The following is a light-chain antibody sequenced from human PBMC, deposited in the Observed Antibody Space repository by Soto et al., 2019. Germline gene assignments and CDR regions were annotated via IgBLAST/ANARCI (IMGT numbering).Light chain of an antibody. CDR3: QQYSSSRT. CDR1: QTVRSN. J-gene: IGKJ1*01. V-gene: IGKV3-20*01. Sequence: EIVLTQSPATLSLSPGERATLSCRASQTVRSNLAWYRQTPGQAPRLLIYGGSSRATGIPVRFSGSGSETDFTLTITRLEPEDFAMYYCQQYSSSRTFGQGTKVDI. CDR2: GGS.